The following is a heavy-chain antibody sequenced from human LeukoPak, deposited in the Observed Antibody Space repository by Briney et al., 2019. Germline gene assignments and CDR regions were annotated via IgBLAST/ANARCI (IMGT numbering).Heavy chain of an antibody. CDR3: AKARGRSGYVYYFDY. CDR2: ISGSGDST. CDR1: GFTFSSYA. J-gene: IGHJ4*02. V-gene: IGHV3-23*01. D-gene: IGHD5-12*01. Sequence: GGSLRLSCAASGFTFSSYAMSWVRQAPGKGLEWVSAISGSGDSTFYADSVKGRFTISRDNSKNTLYLQMSTLFLQMNSLRAEDMAVYYCAKARGRSGYVYYFDYWGQGTLVTVSS.